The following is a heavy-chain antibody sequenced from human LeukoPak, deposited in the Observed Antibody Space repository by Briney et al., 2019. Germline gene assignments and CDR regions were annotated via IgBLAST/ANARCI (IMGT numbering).Heavy chain of an antibody. Sequence: GGSLRLSCAASGFTFSSYAMSWVRQAPGKGLVWVSRINTDGSSTSYADSVKGRFTISRDNAKNTLYLQMNSLRAEDTAVYYCARVRYDFWSEIDYWGQGTLVTVSS. V-gene: IGHV3-74*01. J-gene: IGHJ4*02. CDR2: INTDGSST. CDR1: GFTFSSYA. D-gene: IGHD3-3*01. CDR3: ARVRYDFWSEIDY.